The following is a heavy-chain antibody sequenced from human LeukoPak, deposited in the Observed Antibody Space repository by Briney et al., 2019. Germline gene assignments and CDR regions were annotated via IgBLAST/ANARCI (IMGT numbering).Heavy chain of an antibody. J-gene: IGHJ4*02. CDR2: INHSGYT. V-gene: IGHV4-34*01. Sequence: PSETLSLTCAVYGESSFSSYYWSWMRQTPGGALEWIGEINHSGYTNYNPSLKSRVTLSIDTSKNQFSLRLNSVTAADTAVYYCSRQVVGNDYWGQGTLVTVSS. CDR3: SRQVVGNDY. CDR1: GESSFSSYY. D-gene: IGHD3-22*01.